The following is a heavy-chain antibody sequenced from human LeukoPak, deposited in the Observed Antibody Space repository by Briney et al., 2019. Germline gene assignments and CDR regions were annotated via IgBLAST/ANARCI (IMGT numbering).Heavy chain of an antibody. CDR2: ISSSSSYI. V-gene: IGHV3-21*01. J-gene: IGHJ4*02. CDR3: ADDPLRGYSYGRGY. CDR1: GFTFSSYS. D-gene: IGHD5-18*01. Sequence: GGSLRLSCAASGFTFSSYSMNWVRQAPGKGLEWVSSISSSSSYIYYADSVKGRFTISRDNAKNSLYLQMNSLRAEDTAVYYCADDPLRGYSYGRGYWGQGTLVTVSS.